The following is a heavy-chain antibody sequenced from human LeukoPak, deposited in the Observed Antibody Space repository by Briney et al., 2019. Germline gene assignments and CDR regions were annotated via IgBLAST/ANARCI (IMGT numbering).Heavy chain of an antibody. Sequence: GASVKVSCKASGYTFTSYGINWVRQATGQGLEWMGWMNPNSGNTGYAQKFQGRVTITRNTSISTAYMELSSLRSEDTAVYYCARGGSPVVPAAIRAFDIWGQGTMVTVSS. CDR3: ARGGSPVVPAAIRAFDI. CDR2: MNPNSGNT. J-gene: IGHJ3*02. V-gene: IGHV1-8*03. D-gene: IGHD2-2*01. CDR1: GYTFTSYG.